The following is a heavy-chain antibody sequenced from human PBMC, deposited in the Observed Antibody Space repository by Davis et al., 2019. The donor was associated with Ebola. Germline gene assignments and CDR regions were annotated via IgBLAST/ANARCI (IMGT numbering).Heavy chain of an antibody. CDR1: GGSISGHY. J-gene: IGHJ4*02. V-gene: IGHV4-34*01. Sequence: SETLSLTCTVSGGSISGHYWTWIRQRPGKGLECIGEINHSGSTNYNPSLKSRVTISVDTSKNQFSLKLSSVTAADTAVYYCARHGAGDIVVVPAAAFDYWGQGTLVTVSS. CDR2: INHSGST. CDR3: ARHGAGDIVVVPAAAFDY. D-gene: IGHD2-2*01.